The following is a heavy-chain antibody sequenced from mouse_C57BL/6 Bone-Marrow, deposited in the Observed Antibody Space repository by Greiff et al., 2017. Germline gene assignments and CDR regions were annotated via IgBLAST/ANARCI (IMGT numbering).Heavy chain of an antibody. D-gene: IGHD1-1*01. CDR2: SRNKANDYTT. J-gene: IGHJ1*01. CDR1: GFTFSDFY. CDR3: ARDYYGSSYWYFDV. V-gene: IGHV7-1*02. Sequence: EVKLMESGGGLVQPGGSLRLSCATSGFTFSDFYMEWVRQPPGKRLEWIAASRNKANDYTTEYSASVKVRFIVSRDTSQRILYLQMNALRAEDTAIYYCARDYYGSSYWYFDVWGAGTTVTVSS.